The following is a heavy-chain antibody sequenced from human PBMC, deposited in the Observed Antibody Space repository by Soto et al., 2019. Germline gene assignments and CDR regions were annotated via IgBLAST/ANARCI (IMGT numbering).Heavy chain of an antibody. CDR2: IIPIFGTA. J-gene: IGHJ4*02. Sequence: QVQLVQSGAEVKKPGSSVKVSCKASGGTFSSYAISWVRQAPGQGLEWMGGIIPIFGTANYAQKFQGRVTITADESTCTAYMELSSLRSEDTAVYYCARDRREMATMYYFDYWGQGTLVTVSS. CDR3: ARDRREMATMYYFDY. V-gene: IGHV1-69*01. D-gene: IGHD5-12*01. CDR1: GGTFSSYA.